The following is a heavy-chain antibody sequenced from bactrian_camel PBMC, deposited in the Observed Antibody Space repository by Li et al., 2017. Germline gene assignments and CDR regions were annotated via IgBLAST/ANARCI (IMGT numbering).Heavy chain of an antibody. CDR2: VSAAGSW. V-gene: IGHV3S53*01. D-gene: IGHD6*01. J-gene: IGHJ4*01. CDR1: GDIYGGRC. Sequence: HVQLVESGGGSVQAGGSLRLSCAPSGDIYGGRCWAWFRQAAGKEREEVARVSAAGSWIKSDSVQGRFDISRDKSTNTAYLQMNNLKPEDTAMYYCAADDIRDGTCDFNIYGQGTQVTVS.